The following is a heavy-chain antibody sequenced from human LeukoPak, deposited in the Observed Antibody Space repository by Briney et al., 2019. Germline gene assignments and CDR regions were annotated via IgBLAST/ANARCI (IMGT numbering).Heavy chain of an antibody. CDR3: ARLNPLGHLFSFYFDS. D-gene: IGHD3-16*01. V-gene: IGHV4-39*01. J-gene: IGHJ4*02. CDR2: ISSRGST. Sequence: KPSETLSLTCSVSGDSISNGHYYWGWIRQPPGKGLEWLATISSRGSTFYNPSLKSRDTISVDTSKNQISLNLSSVTASDTSLYYCARLNPLGHLFSFYFDSWGQGILATVSS. CDR1: GDSISNGHYY.